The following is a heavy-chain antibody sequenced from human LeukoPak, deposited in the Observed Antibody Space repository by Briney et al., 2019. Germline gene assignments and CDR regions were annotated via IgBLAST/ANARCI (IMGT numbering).Heavy chain of an antibody. Sequence: ASVKVSCKASGGTFSSYAISWVRQAPGQGLEWMGRIIPIFGTANYAQKFQGRVTITTDESTSTAYMELSSLRSEGTAVYYCARDTRADCSGGSCYPLYYYYYMDVWGKGTTVTVSS. CDR1: GGTFSSYA. CDR3: ARDTRADCSGGSCYPLYYYYYMDV. V-gene: IGHV1-69*05. D-gene: IGHD2-15*01. CDR2: IIPIFGTA. J-gene: IGHJ6*03.